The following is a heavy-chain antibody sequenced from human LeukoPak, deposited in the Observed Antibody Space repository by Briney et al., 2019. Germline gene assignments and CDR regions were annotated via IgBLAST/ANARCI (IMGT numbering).Heavy chain of an antibody. CDR1: GGSISSGSYY. CDR3: ARDYSVPAAIGNWLDP. Sequence: SETLSLTCTVSGGSISSGSYYWSWIRQPAGKGLEWIGRIYTSGSTNYNPSLKSRVTISVDTSKNQFSLKLSSVTAADTAVYYCARDYSVPAAIGNWLDPWGQGTLVTVSS. D-gene: IGHD2-2*01. V-gene: IGHV4-61*02. CDR2: IYTSGST. J-gene: IGHJ5*02.